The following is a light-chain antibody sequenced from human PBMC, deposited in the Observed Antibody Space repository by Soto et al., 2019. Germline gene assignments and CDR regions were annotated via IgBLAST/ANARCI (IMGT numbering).Light chain of an antibody. CDR1: QSVSSSY. J-gene: IGKJ3*01. CDR3: QQYGRSPFT. CDR2: GAS. Sequence: VFPPSPGTLSLSPGERATLSCRASQSVSSSYLAWYQQKPGQAPRLLLYGASSRATGIPGRFSGSGSGTDFTLTISRLEPEDFAVYSCQQYGRSPFTFGPGTKVDIK. V-gene: IGKV3-20*01.